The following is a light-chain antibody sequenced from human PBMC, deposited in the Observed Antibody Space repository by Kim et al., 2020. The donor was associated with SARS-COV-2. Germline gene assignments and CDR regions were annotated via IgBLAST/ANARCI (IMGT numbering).Light chain of an antibody. V-gene: IGLV3-9*01. CDR1: NIGHKS. CDR3: QVWDSSTVL. CDR2: RNI. J-gene: IGLJ3*02. Sequence: SVALGQTARMTCGGDNIGHKSVHWYQQKPGQAPVLVIYRNINRPSGIPERFSGSNSGNTATLTVRGAQGGDEADYYCQVWDSSTVLFGGGTQLTVL.